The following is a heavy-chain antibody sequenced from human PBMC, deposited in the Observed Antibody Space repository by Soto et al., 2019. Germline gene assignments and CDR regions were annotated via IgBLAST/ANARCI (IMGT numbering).Heavy chain of an antibody. D-gene: IGHD3-3*01. J-gene: IGHJ5*02. CDR1: GGSISSGDYS. CDR3: ARGVTVFGLFSRFWFDP. Sequence: SEILSLTCTVSGGSISSGDYSWSWVRQSPGKGLEWIGHIYNSGITYYNPSLKSRVVISIDTSRNQFSLRLNSLTAADRAVYFCARGVTVFGLFSRFWFDPWGKGTVVTVPS. V-gene: IGHV4-30-4*01. CDR2: IYNSGIT.